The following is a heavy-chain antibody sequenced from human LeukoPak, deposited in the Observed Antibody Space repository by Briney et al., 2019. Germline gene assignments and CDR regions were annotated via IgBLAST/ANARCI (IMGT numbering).Heavy chain of an antibody. CDR1: GFTFSSYD. J-gene: IGHJ2*01. CDR3: AKARTPTLGYFDL. CDR2: IGIAGDT. V-gene: IGHV3-13*01. Sequence: GRSLRLSCAASGFTFSSYDMHWVRQVTGKGLEWVSGIGIAGDTYYVASVKGRFTISRENAQNSLYLQMNILRAEDTAVYYCAKARTPTLGYFDLWGRGTLVTVSS.